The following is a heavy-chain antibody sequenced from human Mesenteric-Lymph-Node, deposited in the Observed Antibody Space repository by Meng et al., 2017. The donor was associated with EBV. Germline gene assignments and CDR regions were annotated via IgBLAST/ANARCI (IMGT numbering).Heavy chain of an antibody. Sequence: GRLTGAGPVQVGPPGTLSPTGAAVGGYISSSNGWSWVRQPPGKGLEWIGEIYHSGSTNYNPSLKSRVTISVDKSKNQFSLNLSSVTAADTAVYYCARVGQWLPIDYWGQGTLVTVSS. CDR1: GGYISSSNG. V-gene: IGHV4-4*03. CDR2: IYHSGST. J-gene: IGHJ4*02. D-gene: IGHD6-19*01. CDR3: ARVGQWLPIDY.